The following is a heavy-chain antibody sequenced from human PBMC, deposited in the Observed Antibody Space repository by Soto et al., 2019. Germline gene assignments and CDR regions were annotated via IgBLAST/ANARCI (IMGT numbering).Heavy chain of an antibody. Sequence: PGGSLRLSCAASGFTFSSYGMHWVRQAPGKGLEWVAVIWYDGSNKYYADSVKGRFTISRDNSKNTLYPQMNSLRAEDTAVYYCARDSGLPGITMIVVAPDIWGQGTMVTVSS. CDR2: IWYDGSNK. J-gene: IGHJ3*02. V-gene: IGHV3-33*01. D-gene: IGHD3-22*01. CDR1: GFTFSSYG. CDR3: ARDSGLPGITMIVVAPDI.